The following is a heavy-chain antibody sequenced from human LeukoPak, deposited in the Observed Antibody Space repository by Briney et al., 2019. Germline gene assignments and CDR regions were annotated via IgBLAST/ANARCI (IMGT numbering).Heavy chain of an antibody. CDR3: ARGDPENYYYYYMDV. Sequence: GGSLRLSCAASGFTFSTYSMNWVRQAPGKGLEWVSSISSSSSYIYYADSMKGRFTISRDNAKNSLYLQMNSLRAEDTAVYYCARGDPENYYYYYMDVWGKGTTVTVSS. V-gene: IGHV3-21*01. D-gene: IGHD2-21*02. CDR2: ISSSSSYI. CDR1: GFTFSTYS. J-gene: IGHJ6*03.